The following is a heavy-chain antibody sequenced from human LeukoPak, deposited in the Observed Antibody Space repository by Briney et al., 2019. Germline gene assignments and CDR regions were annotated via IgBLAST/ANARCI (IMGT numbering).Heavy chain of an antibody. CDR2: INHSGST. V-gene: IGHV4-34*01. D-gene: IGHD5-24*01. CDR1: GGSFSGYY. CDR3: ARIIEMATIFAPFDP. Sequence: SETLSLTCAVYGGSFSGYYWSWIRQPPGRGLEWIGEINHSGSTNYNPSLKSRVTISVDTSKNQFSLKLSSVTAADTAVYSCARIIEMATIFAPFDPWGQGTLVTVSS. J-gene: IGHJ5*02.